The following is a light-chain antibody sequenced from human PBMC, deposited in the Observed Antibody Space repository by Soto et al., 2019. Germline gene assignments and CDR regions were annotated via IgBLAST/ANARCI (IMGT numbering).Light chain of an antibody. CDR2: AAS. J-gene: IGKJ3*01. V-gene: IGKV1-9*01. CDR1: QGISSY. CDR3: QQLNSYPRDFT. Sequence: DIQLTQSPSFLSASVGDRVTITCRASQGISSYLAWYQQKPGKAPKLLIYAASTLQSGVPSRFSGSGSGTELTLTISSLQPEDFATYYCQQLNSYPRDFTFGPGTKVDIK.